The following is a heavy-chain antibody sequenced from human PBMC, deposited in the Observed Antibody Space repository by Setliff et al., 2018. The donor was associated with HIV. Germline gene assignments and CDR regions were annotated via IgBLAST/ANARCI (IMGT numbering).Heavy chain of an antibody. Sequence: GGSLRLSCAASGFTFSDYYTSWIRQAPGKGLEWVSYISSSGSTIYYADSVKGRFTISRDNAKNSLYLQMNSLRAEDTAVYYCARGGDWKWRDAFDIWGQGTMVTVSS. CDR3: ARGGDWKWRDAFDI. D-gene: IGHD1-1*01. J-gene: IGHJ3*02. CDR1: GFTFSDYY. V-gene: IGHV3-11*04. CDR2: ISSSGSTI.